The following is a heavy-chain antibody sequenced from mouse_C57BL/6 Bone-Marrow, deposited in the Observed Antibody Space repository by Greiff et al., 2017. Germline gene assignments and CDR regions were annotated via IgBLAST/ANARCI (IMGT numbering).Heavy chain of an antibody. D-gene: IGHD1-1*01. CDR3: ARLYYGSSLAWFAY. J-gene: IGHJ3*01. CDR1: GFTFSSYG. CDR2: ISSGGSYT. V-gene: IGHV5-6*01. Sequence: VQLKESGGDLVKPGGSLKLSCAASGFTFSSYGMSWVRQTPDKRLEWVATISSGGSYTYYPDSVKGRFTISIDNTKNTLYLQMSSLMSEDTAMYYCARLYYGSSLAWFAYWGQGTLVTVSA.